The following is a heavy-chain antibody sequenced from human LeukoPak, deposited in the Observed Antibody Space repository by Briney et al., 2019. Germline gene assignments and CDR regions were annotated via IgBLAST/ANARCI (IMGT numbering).Heavy chain of an antibody. CDR3: ARDQGWIQLWSLDY. Sequence: RWASVKVSCKASGCTFTSYGISWVRQAPGQGLEWMGWISAYNGNTNYAQKLQGRVTMTTDTSTSTAYMELRSLRSDDTAVYYCARDQGWIQLWSLDYWGQGTLVTVSS. CDR2: ISAYNGNT. CDR1: GCTFTSYG. J-gene: IGHJ4*02. D-gene: IGHD5-18*01. V-gene: IGHV1-18*01.